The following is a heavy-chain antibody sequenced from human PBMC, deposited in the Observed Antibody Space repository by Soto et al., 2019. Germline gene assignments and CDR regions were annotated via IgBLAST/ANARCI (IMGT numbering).Heavy chain of an antibody. CDR1: GGSISSYF. V-gene: IGHV4-59*01. Sequence: QVQLLESGPGLVKPSETLSLTCTIYGGSISSYFWSWIRQPPGKGLEWIGYIHYSGTTVYSPSLKSRVTMSIDTSENQFTLNLTSVTAADTAVYYCARDTGSYYLDSWDQGSLVTVSS. CDR3: ARDTGSYYLDS. D-gene: IGHD1-26*01. CDR2: IHYSGTT. J-gene: IGHJ4*01.